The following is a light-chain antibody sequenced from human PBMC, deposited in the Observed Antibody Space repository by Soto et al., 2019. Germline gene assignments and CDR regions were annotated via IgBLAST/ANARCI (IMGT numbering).Light chain of an antibody. CDR2: DAS. Sequence: DIQMTQSPSSLSASVGDRVTITCRASQSVSNYLHWYLQKPGKAPNLLIYDASSLQSGVPSRFSGSGSGTDFTLTTSSLQHEDFATYYCQQSYYNPTFGQGTKVEIK. CDR3: QQSYYNPT. V-gene: IGKV1-39*01. CDR1: QSVSNY. J-gene: IGKJ1*01.